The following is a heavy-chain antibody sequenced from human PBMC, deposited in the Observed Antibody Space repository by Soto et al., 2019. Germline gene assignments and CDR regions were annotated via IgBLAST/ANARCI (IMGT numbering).Heavy chain of an antibody. CDR1: GGSISSGDYY. J-gene: IGHJ4*02. D-gene: IGHD3-22*01. CDR3: ARRGSGITMIVGFDY. CDR2: IYYSGST. V-gene: IGHV4-30-4*01. Sequence: QVQLQESGPGLVKPSQTLSLTCTVSGGSISSGDYYWSWIRQPPGKGLEWIGYIYYSGSTYYNPSLKSRVTISVDTSKNQFSLKLSSVTAADTAVYYCARRGSGITMIVGFDYWGQGTLVTVSS.